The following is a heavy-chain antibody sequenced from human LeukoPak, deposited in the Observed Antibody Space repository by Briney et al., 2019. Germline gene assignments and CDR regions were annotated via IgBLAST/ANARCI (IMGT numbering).Heavy chain of an antibody. CDR3: AKDRVATERYYMDV. V-gene: IGHV3-23*01. CDR1: GFTFSSYD. CDR2: IRPSGDNT. J-gene: IGHJ6*03. Sequence: PGGSLRLSCAASGFTFSSYDVTWVRQAPGRGLEWVSSIRPSGDNTYYGDSVKGRFTISRDNSKNTVYLQMNSLRAEDTAVYYCAKDRVATERYYMDVWGKGTTVTISS. D-gene: IGHD6-13*01.